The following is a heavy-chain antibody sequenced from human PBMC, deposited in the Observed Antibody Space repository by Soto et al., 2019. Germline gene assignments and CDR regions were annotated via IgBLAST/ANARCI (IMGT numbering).Heavy chain of an antibody. Sequence: QVQLQESGPGLVKPSQTLSLTCTVSGGSISSGDYYWSWIRQPPGKGLEWIGYIYYSGSTYYNPSLKSRVTISVDTSKNQFSLKLSSVTAADTAVYYCARGGGGYDSRYYYYGMDVWGQGTTVTVSS. D-gene: IGHD5-12*01. J-gene: IGHJ6*02. CDR3: ARGGGGYDSRYYYYGMDV. CDR2: IYYSGST. CDR1: GGSISSGDYY. V-gene: IGHV4-30-4*01.